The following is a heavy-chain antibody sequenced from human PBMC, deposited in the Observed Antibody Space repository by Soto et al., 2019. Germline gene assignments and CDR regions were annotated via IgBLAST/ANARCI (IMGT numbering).Heavy chain of an antibody. Sequence: GESLKISCEGSGYSFTNYWIIWVRQMPGKGLEWMGRIDPSDSYTNYSPSFQGHVTISADKSISTAYLQWSSLKASDTAMYYCARLDRAYYYGMDVWDQGTTVTVSS. CDR3: ARLDRAYYYGMDV. D-gene: IGHD3-9*01. V-gene: IGHV5-10-1*01. CDR2: IDPSDSYT. J-gene: IGHJ6*02. CDR1: GYSFTNYW.